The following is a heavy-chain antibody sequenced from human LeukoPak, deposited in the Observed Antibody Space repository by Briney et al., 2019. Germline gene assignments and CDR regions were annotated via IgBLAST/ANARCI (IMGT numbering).Heavy chain of an antibody. CDR2: ISGSGGST. CDR1: EFTFSSYA. CDR3: AKDPNYYGSGSYYNYFDY. Sequence: GGSLRLSCAASEFTFSSYAMQWVRQAPGKGLEWVSGISGSGGSTYYADSVKGRFTISRDNSKNTLYLQTNSLRAEDTAVYYCAKDPNYYGSGSYYNYFDYWGQGTLVTVSS. J-gene: IGHJ4*02. D-gene: IGHD3-10*01. V-gene: IGHV3-23*01.